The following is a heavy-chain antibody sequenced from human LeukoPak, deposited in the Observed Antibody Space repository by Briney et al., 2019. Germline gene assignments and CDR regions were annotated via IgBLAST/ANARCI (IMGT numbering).Heavy chain of an antibody. V-gene: IGHV1-8*01. Sequence: GASVKVSCKASGYTFTSYDINWGRQATGQGLEWMGWMNPNSGNTGYAQKFQGRVTMTRNTSISTAYMELSSLRSEDTAVYYCARGRKPRYYFDYWGQGTLVTVSS. CDR3: ARGRKPRYYFDY. CDR1: GYTFTSYD. J-gene: IGHJ4*02. CDR2: MNPNSGNT.